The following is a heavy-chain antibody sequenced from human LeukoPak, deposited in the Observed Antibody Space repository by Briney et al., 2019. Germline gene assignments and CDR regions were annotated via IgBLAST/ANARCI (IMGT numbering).Heavy chain of an antibody. J-gene: IGHJ4*02. V-gene: IGHV4-39*01. CDR2: IFYSGGT. CDR1: GDSISSSNYY. D-gene: IGHD3-3*01. CDR3: ARRFPYRRDSFDY. Sequence: PSETLSLTCTVSGDSISSSNYYWDWIRQPPGKGLEWIASIFYSGGTYSNPSLKSRDTISVDTSKNQFSLKLTSVTAADTAVYYCARRFPYRRDSFDYWGQGTLVTVSS.